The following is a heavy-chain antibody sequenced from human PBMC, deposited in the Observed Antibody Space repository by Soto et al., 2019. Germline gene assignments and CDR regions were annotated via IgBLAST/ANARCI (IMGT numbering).Heavy chain of an antibody. CDR3: AASCVGCGGFNYYGMDV. D-gene: IGHD2-21*01. Sequence: QVQLQESGPGLVKPSHTLSLTCTVSGDSISSGGYYWSWIRQHPGKGLEWIGYIYYSGSTYYNPSLKSRVTISVDTSKNQFSLRLSSVTAADTAVYYCAASCVGCGGFNYYGMDVWGQGTTVTVSS. CDR2: IYYSGST. V-gene: IGHV4-31*03. CDR1: GDSISSGGYY. J-gene: IGHJ6*02.